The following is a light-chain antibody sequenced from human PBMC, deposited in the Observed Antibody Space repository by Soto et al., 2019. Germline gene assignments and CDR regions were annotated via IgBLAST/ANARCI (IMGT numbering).Light chain of an antibody. Sequence: QSVLTQPPSVSGAPGQRVTISCTGSGSTIGAGYDVHWYQQLPGTAPRLLIYDNTNRPSGVPDRFSGSKSGTSASLAISGLQAEDEADYYCQSYDSRLSVVFGGGTKVTVL. CDR3: QSYDSRLSVV. CDR1: GSTIGAGYD. V-gene: IGLV1-40*01. J-gene: IGLJ2*01. CDR2: DNT.